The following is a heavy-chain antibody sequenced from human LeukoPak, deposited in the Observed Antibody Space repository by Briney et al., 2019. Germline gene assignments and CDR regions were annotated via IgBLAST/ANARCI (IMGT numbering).Heavy chain of an antibody. V-gene: IGHV4-39*01. CDR3: ARLLVGATQIDY. CDR1: GGSISSSSYY. D-gene: IGHD1-26*01. J-gene: IGHJ4*02. CDR2: IYYSGST. Sequence: PSETLSLTCTVSGGSISSSSYYWGWIRQPPGKGLEWTGSIYYSGSTYYNPSLKSRVTISVDTSKNQFSLKLSSVTATDTAVYYCARLLVGATQIDYWGQGTLVTVSS.